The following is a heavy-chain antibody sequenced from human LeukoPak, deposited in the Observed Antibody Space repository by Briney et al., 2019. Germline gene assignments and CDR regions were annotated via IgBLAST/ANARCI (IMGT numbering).Heavy chain of an antibody. CDR3: AKDPGDLSNLPSDY. J-gene: IGHJ4*02. CDR2: ISYDGSNK. CDR1: GFTFSSYG. Sequence: GGSLRLSCAASGFTFSSYGMPWVRQAPGKGLEWVAVISYDGSNKYYADSVKGRFTISRDNSKNTLYLQINSLRAEDTAVYYCAKDPGDLSNLPSDYWGQGTLVTVSS. D-gene: IGHD7-27*01. V-gene: IGHV3-30*18.